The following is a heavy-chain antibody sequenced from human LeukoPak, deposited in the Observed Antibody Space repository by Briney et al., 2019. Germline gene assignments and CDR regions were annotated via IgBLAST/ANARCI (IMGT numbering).Heavy chain of an antibody. V-gene: IGHV3-21*01. J-gene: IGHJ6*03. D-gene: IGHD2-8*01. CDR1: GFIFSSYS. CDR3: ARDRCSNGVGCYYYYMDV. Sequence: GGSLRLSCAASGFIFSSYSMNWVRQAPGKGLEWVSAISGSGGSTYYGDSVKGRFSISRDSSKNILYLQMNSLRAEDTAVYYCARDRCSNGVGCYYYYMDVWGKGTTVTISS. CDR2: ISGSGGST.